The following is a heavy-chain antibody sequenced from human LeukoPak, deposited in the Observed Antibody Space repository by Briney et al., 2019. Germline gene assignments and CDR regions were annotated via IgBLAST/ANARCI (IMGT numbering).Heavy chain of an antibody. CDR1: GGSISSSNYF. V-gene: IGHV4-39*01. Sequence: SETLSLTCTVSGGSISSSNYFWGWIRQPPGKGLEWIGNIYYSRSTYYNPSLKSRVTISVDTSKNQFSLQLSSVTVADTAVYYCARQLYSSATVWGQGTTVTVSS. D-gene: IGHD6-25*01. CDR2: IYYSRST. J-gene: IGHJ6*02. CDR3: ARQLYSSATV.